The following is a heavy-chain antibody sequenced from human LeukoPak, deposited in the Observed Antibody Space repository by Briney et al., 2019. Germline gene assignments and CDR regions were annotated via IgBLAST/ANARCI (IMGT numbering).Heavy chain of an antibody. D-gene: IGHD3-10*01. CDR2: ISISGGRT. V-gene: IGHV3-23*01. Sequence: PGGSLRLSCAASGFTFSNYALSWVRQAPGKGLEWVSAISISGGRTYYADSVKGRFTISRDNSKNTLYLQMNSLRAEDTAVYYCARDQAGSGHYADYWGQGTLVTVSS. J-gene: IGHJ4*02. CDR1: GFTFSNYA. CDR3: ARDQAGSGHYADY.